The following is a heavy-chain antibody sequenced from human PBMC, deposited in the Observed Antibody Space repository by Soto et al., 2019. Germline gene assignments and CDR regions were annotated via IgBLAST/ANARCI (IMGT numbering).Heavy chain of an antibody. V-gene: IGHV4-59*01. CDR3: ARVGRLIAAAGLLDA. CDR2: IYYSGST. D-gene: IGHD6-13*01. CDR1: NGSIGSYY. Sequence: SETLSLTCTISNGSIGSYYWTWIRQPPGKGLEWIGHIYYSGSTNYNPSLKSRLTLSLDTSKNQFSLKLTSVTAADTAVYYCARVGRLIAAAGLLDAWGQGTLVTVSS. J-gene: IGHJ5*02.